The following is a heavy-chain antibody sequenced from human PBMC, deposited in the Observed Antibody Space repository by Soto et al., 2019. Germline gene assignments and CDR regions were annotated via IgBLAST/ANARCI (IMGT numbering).Heavy chain of an antibody. CDR1: GGSISSSSYY. CDR3: ARHPSKYSSSSILRNPFHY. D-gene: IGHD6-6*01. J-gene: IGHJ4*02. CDR2: IYYSGST. V-gene: IGHV4-39*01. Sequence: SETLSLTCTVAGGSISSSSYYWGWIRQPPGKGLEWIGSIYYSGSTYYNPSLKSRVTISVDTSKNQFSLKLSSVTAADTAVYYCARHPSKYSSSSILRNPFHYWGQGNLVTVSS.